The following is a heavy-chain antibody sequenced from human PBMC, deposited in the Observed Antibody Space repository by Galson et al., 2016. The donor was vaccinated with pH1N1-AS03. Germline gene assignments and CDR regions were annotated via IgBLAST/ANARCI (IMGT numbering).Heavy chain of an antibody. D-gene: IGHD3-22*01. CDR1: GFTFSDYA. J-gene: IGHJ4*02. V-gene: IGHV3-23*01. Sequence: SLRLSCAASGFTFSDYAMNWVRQAPGKGLEWLSGISGSGGNTDYADSVRGRFTISRDTSKNTLYLQMSSLRAEDTAVYYCAKDRDYYYDSSFGHWGQGTLVTVSS. CDR2: ISGSGGNT. CDR3: AKDRDYYYDSSFGH.